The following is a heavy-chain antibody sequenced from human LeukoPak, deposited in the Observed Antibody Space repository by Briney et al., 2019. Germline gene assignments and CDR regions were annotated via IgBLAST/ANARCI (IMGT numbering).Heavy chain of an antibody. Sequence: GSLRLSCAASGFTFSSYNMNWVRQAPGKGLEWVSSISSSSSYIYYADSVKGRFTISRDNSKNTLYLQMNSLRAEDTAVYYCARESRSSITIFGVDTHRDAFDIWGQGTMVTVSS. V-gene: IGHV3-21*01. D-gene: IGHD3-3*01. CDR3: ARESRSSITIFGVDTHRDAFDI. CDR2: ISSSSSYI. J-gene: IGHJ3*02. CDR1: GFTFSSYN.